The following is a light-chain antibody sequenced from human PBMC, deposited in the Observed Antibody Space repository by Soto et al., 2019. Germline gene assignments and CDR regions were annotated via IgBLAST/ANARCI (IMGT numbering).Light chain of an antibody. CDR1: QGIYNY. V-gene: IGKV1-27*01. CDR3: QRYNNAPRA. CDR2: DAS. Sequence: DIQMTQSPSSLSASVGDRVTITCRASQGIYNYLAWYQAKPGKVPKLLIYDASTLQSGVPSRFSGSGSGTDFTLTISSLQPEDVGTYYCQRYNNAPRAFGQGTKVDIK. J-gene: IGKJ1*01.